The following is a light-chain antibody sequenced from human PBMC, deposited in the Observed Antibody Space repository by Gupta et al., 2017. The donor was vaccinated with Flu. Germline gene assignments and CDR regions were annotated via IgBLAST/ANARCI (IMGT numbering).Light chain of an antibody. Sequence: MLLTQSPATLYLSPGEVDSLYCRTSQRIRSRFLAWYQQRRGQAPTLLTYDVSTRAPGVPDRFSGSASGTDFTLTITGVEPEDAALYFCQQYETSPRTFGQGTKL. V-gene: IGKV3D-20*01. CDR2: DVS. J-gene: IGKJ2*01. CDR3: QQYETSPRT. CDR1: QRIRSRF.